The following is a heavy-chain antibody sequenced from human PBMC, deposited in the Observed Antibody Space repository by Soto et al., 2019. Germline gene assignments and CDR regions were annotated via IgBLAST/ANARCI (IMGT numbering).Heavy chain of an antibody. CDR1: GFTFSSYA. J-gene: IGHJ5*02. V-gene: IGHV3-23*01. Sequence: EVQLLESGGGLVQPGGSLILSCAASGFTFSSYAMSWVRQAPGKGLEWVSAISGSGGTTDYADSVKGRFTISRDNSKNTLYLQMKSLRAEDTAVYYCANHQKACLRTSTRCLGWFDPWGQGTLVTVSS. CDR3: ANHQKACLRTSTRCLGWFDP. D-gene: IGHD2-2*01. CDR2: ISGSGGTT.